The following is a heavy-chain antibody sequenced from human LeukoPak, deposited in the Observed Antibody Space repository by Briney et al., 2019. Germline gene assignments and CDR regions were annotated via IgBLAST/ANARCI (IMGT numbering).Heavy chain of an antibody. J-gene: IGHJ4*02. Sequence: PSETLSLTCTVSGDSFSYFYWTWIRQPPGKGLDWIGYIYNSGSTSYNPSLRSRVTISLDTSKNQFSLKLSSVTAADTAIYYCARGVVAAAGRTFDFWGQGTLVTVSS. CDR2: IYNSGST. CDR3: ARGVVAAAGRTFDF. CDR1: GDSFSYFY. D-gene: IGHD6-13*01. V-gene: IGHV4-59*01.